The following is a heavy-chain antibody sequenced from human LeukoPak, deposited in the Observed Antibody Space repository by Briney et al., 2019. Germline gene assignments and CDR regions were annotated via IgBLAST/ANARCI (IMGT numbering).Heavy chain of an antibody. Sequence: ASVKVSFTATGYSFTNYGISWVRQAPGQGLEWMGWISAYSGKTNYAQKLQGRVTMTTDTSTSTAYMELRSLRSDDTAVYYRATATCVGDRYQRRYYFAYWGQGTLVTVSS. CDR3: ATATCVGDRYQRRYYFAY. CDR1: GYSFTNYG. V-gene: IGHV1-18*01. D-gene: IGHD2-21*02. CDR2: ISAYSGKT. J-gene: IGHJ4*02.